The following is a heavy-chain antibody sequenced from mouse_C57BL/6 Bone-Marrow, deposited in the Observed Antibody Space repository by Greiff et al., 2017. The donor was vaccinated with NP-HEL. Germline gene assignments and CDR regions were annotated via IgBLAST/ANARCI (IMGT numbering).Heavy chain of an antibody. D-gene: IGHD3-1*01. Sequence: QVQLKQPGAELVMPGASVKLSCKASGYTFTSYWMHWVKQRPGQGLEWIGEIDPSDSYTNYNQKFKGKSTLTVDKSSSTAYMQLSSLTSEDSAVYYCARGATDYWGQGTTLTVSS. V-gene: IGHV1-69*01. CDR2: IDPSDSYT. CDR1: GYTFTSYW. CDR3: ARGATDY. J-gene: IGHJ2*01.